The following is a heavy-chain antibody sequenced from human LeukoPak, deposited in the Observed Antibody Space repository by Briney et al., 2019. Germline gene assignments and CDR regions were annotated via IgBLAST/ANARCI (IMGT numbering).Heavy chain of an antibody. Sequence: GGSLGLSCAASGFTFSSYEMNWVRQAPGKGLEWVSYISSSGSSIYYADSVKGRSTISRDNAKNSLYLQMNSLRAEDTAVYYCARDLTAAAGDYWGQGTLVTVSS. V-gene: IGHV3-48*03. D-gene: IGHD6-13*01. J-gene: IGHJ4*02. CDR3: ARDLTAAAGDY. CDR2: ISSSGSSI. CDR1: GFTFSSYE.